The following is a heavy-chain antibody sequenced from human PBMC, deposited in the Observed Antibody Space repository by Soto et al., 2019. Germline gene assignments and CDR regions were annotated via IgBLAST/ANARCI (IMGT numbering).Heavy chain of an antibody. CDR1: GFTFSRHA. J-gene: IGHJ5*01. CDR3: ARKTNGFDS. Sequence: GGSLRLSCAASGFTFSRHAMTWVRQAPGKGLEWVSSISENSGGTYYADSVKGRFTISRDNSKNTLYLQMNSLRAEDTALYYCARKTNGFDSCGQGTLVTVSS. V-gene: IGHV3-23*01. CDR2: ISENSGGT.